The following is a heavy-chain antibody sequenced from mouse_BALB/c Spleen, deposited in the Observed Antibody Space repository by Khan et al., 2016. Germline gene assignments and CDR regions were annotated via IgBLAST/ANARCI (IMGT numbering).Heavy chain of an antibody. J-gene: IGHJ4*01. CDR3: ARSGGAMDS. V-gene: IGHV1S136*01. D-gene: IGHD3-2*02. CDR1: VYTFTSYV. Sequence: VQLKQSGPELVKPGASVKMSCKASVYTFTSYVINWVKKKPGQGLEWIGYINPFSDGTKYNEKFEGRATLTSDKSSSTAYMELSSLTSEDSAVYYCARSGGAMDSWGQGTPVTVSS. CDR2: INPFSDGT.